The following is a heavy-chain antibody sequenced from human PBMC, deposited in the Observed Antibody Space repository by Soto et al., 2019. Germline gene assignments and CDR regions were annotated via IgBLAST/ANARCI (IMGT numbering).Heavy chain of an antibody. J-gene: IGHJ4*02. CDR1: GFIVSSNY. CDR3: ARGLAYSYGRYYFDY. CDR2: IYSDDSGGNT. D-gene: IGHD5-18*01. V-gene: IGHV3-53*01. Sequence: GGSLRLSCAASGFIVSSNYMSWVRQAPGKGLEWVSVIYSDDSGGNTYYADSVKGRFTISRDKSKNTLYLQMNSLRAEDTAVYYCARGLAYSYGRYYFDYWGQGALVTFSS.